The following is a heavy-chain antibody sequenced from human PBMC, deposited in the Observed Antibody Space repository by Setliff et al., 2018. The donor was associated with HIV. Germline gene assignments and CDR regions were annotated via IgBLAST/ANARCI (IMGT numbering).Heavy chain of an antibody. CDR2: INHSGST. V-gene: IGHV4-34*01. D-gene: IGHD4-17*01. CDR1: GESFSVYY. CDR3: ARGLYYGDYGY. J-gene: IGHJ4*02. Sequence: ETLSLTCAVYGESFSVYYWSWIRQPPGMGLEWIGEINHSGSTNCNPSLKSRVTISVDTSKNQFSLNLSSVTAADTAVYYCARGLYYGDYGYWGQGTLVTVSS.